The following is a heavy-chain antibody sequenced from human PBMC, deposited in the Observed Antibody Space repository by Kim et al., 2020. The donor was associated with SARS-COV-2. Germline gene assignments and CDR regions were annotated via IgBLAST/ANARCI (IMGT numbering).Heavy chain of an antibody. Sequence: GGSLRLSCAASGFTLRTYAMTWVRQAPGKGLQWVSSISGSGGSTYYGDSVKGRFTISRDNSKNTLYLQMNSLRAEDSAIYFCARGPNSSGFYPEDYYYYG. V-gene: IGHV3-23*01. CDR2: ISGSGGST. CDR1: GFTLRTYA. J-gene: IGHJ6*01. CDR3: ARGPNSSGFYPEDYYYYG. D-gene: IGHD3-22*01.